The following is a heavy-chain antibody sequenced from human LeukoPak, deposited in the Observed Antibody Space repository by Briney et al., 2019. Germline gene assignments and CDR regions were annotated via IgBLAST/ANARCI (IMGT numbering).Heavy chain of an antibody. CDR3: ARDADWLFTHMDV. Sequence: ASVKVSCKASGYTFTGYYMHWVRQAPGQGLEWMGWINPNSGGTNYAQKFQGRVTMTRDTSISTAYMELSRLRSDDTAVYYCARDADWLFTHMDVWGKGTTVTVSS. D-gene: IGHD3-9*01. V-gene: IGHV1-2*02. CDR1: GYTFTGYY. CDR2: INPNSGGT. J-gene: IGHJ6*03.